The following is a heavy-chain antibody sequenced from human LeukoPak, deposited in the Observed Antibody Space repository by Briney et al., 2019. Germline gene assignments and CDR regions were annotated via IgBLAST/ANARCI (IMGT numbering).Heavy chain of an antibody. D-gene: IGHD4-17*01. CDR2: IIPIYGTR. CDR1: GGSFSTYA. V-gene: IGHV1-69*05. Sequence: SVKVSCKASGGSFSTYAISWVRQAPGQGLEWMGGIIPIYGTRNYAQKFQGRVTITTDAYTTTAYTAYMELSSLRTEDTAVYYCSNNAFGAYAFDHWGQGTLVTVSS. CDR3: SNNAFGAYAFDH. J-gene: IGHJ4*02.